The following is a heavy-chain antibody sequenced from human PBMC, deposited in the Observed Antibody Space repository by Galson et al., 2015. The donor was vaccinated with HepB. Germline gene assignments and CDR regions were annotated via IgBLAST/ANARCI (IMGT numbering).Heavy chain of an antibody. CDR2: IWYDGSNK. D-gene: IGHD4-11*01. CDR3: ARDRWDYSNYVEHWFDP. V-gene: IGHV3-33*01. J-gene: IGHJ5*02. CDR1: GFTFSSYG. Sequence: SLRLSCAASGFTFSSYGMHWVRQAPGKGLEWVAVIWYDGSNKYYADSVKGRFTISRDNSKNTLYLQMNSLRAEDTAVYYCARDRWDYSNYVEHWFDPWGQGTLVTVSS.